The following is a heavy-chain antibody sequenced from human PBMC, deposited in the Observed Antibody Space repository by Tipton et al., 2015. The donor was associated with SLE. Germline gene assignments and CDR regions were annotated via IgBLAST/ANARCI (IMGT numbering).Heavy chain of an antibody. CDR3: AREKGH. CDR2: IYSGGTT. J-gene: IGHJ4*02. CDR1: GFSVSSIY. Sequence: SLRLSCEVNGFSVSSIYMSWVRQAPGKGLEWVSIIYSGGTTFYIDSVRGRFTISRDESNNTLYLQMNGLRPEDTAVYFCAREKGHWGQGTLVAVS. V-gene: IGHV3-66*02.